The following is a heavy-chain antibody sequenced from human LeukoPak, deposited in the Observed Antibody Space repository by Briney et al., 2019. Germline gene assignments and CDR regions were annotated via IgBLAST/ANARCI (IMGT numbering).Heavy chain of an antibody. J-gene: IGHJ3*02. CDR3: ARHFTYYYDSSGYPRDAFDI. D-gene: IGHD3-22*01. CDR1: GGSISSYY. CDR2: MYYSGST. Sequence: SETLSLTCTVSGGSISSYYWSWIRQSPGKGLVWIGYMYYSGSTNYNPSLKSRVTMSVDMSKNQFSLKLSSVTAADTALYYCARHFTYYYDSSGYPRDAFDIWGQGTMVTVSS. V-gene: IGHV4-59*08.